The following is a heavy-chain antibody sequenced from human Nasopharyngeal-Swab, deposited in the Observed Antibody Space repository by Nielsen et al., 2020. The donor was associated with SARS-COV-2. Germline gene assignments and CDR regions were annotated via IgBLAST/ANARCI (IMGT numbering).Heavy chain of an antibody. V-gene: IGHV2-70*01. D-gene: IGHD3-22*01. CDR2: IDWDDDK. CDR3: ARTYYYDSSGYSSLDY. Sequence: SGPTLVKPTQTLTLTCTFSGFSLSTSGMCVSWIRQPPGKALEWLALIDWDDDKYYSTSLKTRLTISKDTSKNQVVLTMTNMDPVDTAMYYCARTYYYDSSGYSSLDYWGQGTLVTVSS. J-gene: IGHJ4*02. CDR1: GFSLSTSGMC.